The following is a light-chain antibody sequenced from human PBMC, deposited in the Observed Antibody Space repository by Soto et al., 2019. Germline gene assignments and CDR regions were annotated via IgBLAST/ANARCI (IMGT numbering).Light chain of an antibody. CDR3: QQRSIWPLSIT. CDR2: GAS. CDR1: QSVSNNY. V-gene: IGKV3D-20*02. J-gene: IGKJ5*01. Sequence: EIVLTQSPGTLSLSPGERATLSCRASQSVSNNYLAWYQQKPGQAPRLLIYGASNRATGIPDRFSGSGSGTDFTLTISSLEPEDFAVYYCQQRSIWPLSITFGQGTRLEIK.